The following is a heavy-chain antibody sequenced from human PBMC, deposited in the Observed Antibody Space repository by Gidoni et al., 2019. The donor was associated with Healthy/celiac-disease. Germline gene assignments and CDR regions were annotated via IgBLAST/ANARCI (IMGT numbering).Heavy chain of an antibody. CDR1: GLTFSSDA. Sequence: EVQLLESGGGLVQPGGSLRLSCAASGLTFSSDAMSWVRQAPGKGLEWVSAISGSGGSTYYADSVKGRFTISRDNSKNTLYLQMNSLRAEDTAVYYCAKTSRGYYGSGSYSPYDYWGQGTLVTVSS. J-gene: IGHJ4*02. CDR3: AKTSRGYYGSGSYSPYDY. D-gene: IGHD3-10*01. V-gene: IGHV3-23*01. CDR2: ISGSGGST.